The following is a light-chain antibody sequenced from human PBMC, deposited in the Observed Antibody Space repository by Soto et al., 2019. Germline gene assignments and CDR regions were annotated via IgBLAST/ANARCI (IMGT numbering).Light chain of an antibody. J-gene: IGKJ3*01. CDR1: QGISNS. CDR2: AAS. CDR3: QKYNSAPLT. Sequence: DIQMTQSPSSLSAFVGGRVTITCRASQGISNSLAWYQQKPGKGPKLLIYAASTLQSGVPSRFSGSGSGTDFTLTISSLQPEDVATYYFQKYNSAPLTFGLGTKVDIK. V-gene: IGKV1-27*01.